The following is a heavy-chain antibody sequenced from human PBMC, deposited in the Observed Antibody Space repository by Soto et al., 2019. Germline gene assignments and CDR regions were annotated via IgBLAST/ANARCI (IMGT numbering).Heavy chain of an antibody. J-gene: IGHJ3*02. CDR1: GFTFSSYS. CDR3: ATGPSGAFDI. CDR2: ISSSGNTI. D-gene: IGHD3-10*01. Sequence: GGSLRLSWAASGFTFSSYSMNWVRQAPGKGLEWVSYISSSGNTIYNADSVKGRFTISRDNAKNSLCLQMNSLRDEDTAVYYCATGPSGAFDIWGQGTMVTVSS. V-gene: IGHV3-48*02.